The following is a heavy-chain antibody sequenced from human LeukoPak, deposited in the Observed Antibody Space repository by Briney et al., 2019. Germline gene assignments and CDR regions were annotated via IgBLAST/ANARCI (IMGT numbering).Heavy chain of an antibody. D-gene: IGHD6-6*01. Sequence: GGSLRLSCAASGFTFSSYGMHWVRQAPGKGLEWVAVIWYDGSNKYYADSVKGRFTISRDSSKNTLYLQMNSLRAEDTAVYYCARDLSSEQLAEFGFDYWGQGTLVTVSS. CDR3: ARDLSSEQLAEFGFDY. V-gene: IGHV3-33*01. J-gene: IGHJ4*02. CDR2: IWYDGSNK. CDR1: GFTFSSYG.